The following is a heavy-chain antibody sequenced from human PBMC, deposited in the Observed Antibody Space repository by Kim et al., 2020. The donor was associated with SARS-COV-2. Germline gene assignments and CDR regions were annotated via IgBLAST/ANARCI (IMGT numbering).Heavy chain of an antibody. V-gene: IGHV4-31*03. CDR1: GGSISSGGYY. Sequence: SETLSLTCTVSGGSISSGGYYWSWIRQHPGKGLEWIGYIYYSGSTYYNPSLKSRVTISVDTSKNQFSLKLSSVTAADTAVYYCARFVSSGGVFDYWGQGTLVTVSS. D-gene: IGHD2-15*01. CDR3: ARFVSSGGVFDY. J-gene: IGHJ4*02. CDR2: IYYSGST.